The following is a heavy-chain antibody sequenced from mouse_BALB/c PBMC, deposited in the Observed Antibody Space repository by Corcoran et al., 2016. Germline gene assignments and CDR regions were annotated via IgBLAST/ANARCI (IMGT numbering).Heavy chain of an antibody. J-gene: IGHJ4*01. CDR2: INPYNGGT. V-gene: IGHV1-18*01. CDR1: GYSFTGYT. Sequence: EVQLQQSGPELVKPGASMKISCKASGYSFTGYTMNWVKQSHGKNREWIGLINPYNGGTSYNQKFKGKATLTVDKSSSTAYMELLSLTSEDSAVYYCARGSYGNYGYYYAMDYWGQGTSVTVSS. D-gene: IGHD2-1*01. CDR3: ARGSYGNYGYYYAMDY.